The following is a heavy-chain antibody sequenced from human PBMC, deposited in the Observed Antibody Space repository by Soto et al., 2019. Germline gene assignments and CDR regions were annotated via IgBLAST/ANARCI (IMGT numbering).Heavy chain of an antibody. V-gene: IGHV3-23*01. Sequence: EVQLLESGGGLVQPGGSLRLSCAASGFTFSSYAMSWVRQAPGQGLEWVSAISGSGGRTYYADSLKGQFTISRDNSKNTLYLQMNSLRAEDTAVYYCAKDPMTTVPYNWFDPWGQGTLVTVSS. CDR2: ISGSGGRT. CDR1: GFTFSSYA. D-gene: IGHD4-17*01. CDR3: AKDPMTTVPYNWFDP. J-gene: IGHJ5*02.